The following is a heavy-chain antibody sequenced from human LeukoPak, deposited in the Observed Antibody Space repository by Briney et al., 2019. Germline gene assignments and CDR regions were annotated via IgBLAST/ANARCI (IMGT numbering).Heavy chain of an antibody. CDR3: AKPPGPDYYYCMDV. CDR1: GFTFDDYA. J-gene: IGHJ6*03. CDR2: ISWDGGST. V-gene: IGHV3-43D*03. Sequence: GGSLRLSCAASGFTFDDYAMHWVRQAPRKGLEWVSLISWDGGSTYYADSVKGRFTISRDNSKNSLYLQMNSLRAEDTALYYCAKPPGPDYYYCMDVWGKGTTVTVSS.